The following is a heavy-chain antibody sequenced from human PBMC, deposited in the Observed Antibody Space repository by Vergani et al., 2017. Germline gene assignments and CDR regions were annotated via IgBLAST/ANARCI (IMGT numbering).Heavy chain of an antibody. V-gene: IGHV3-23*01. CDR2: ISGSGAST. CDR1: GFIFSSHA. J-gene: IGHJ4*02. CDR3: AKSPNFNNRPTDY. Sequence: EVQLLQSEGAVVQPGGSLRLSCVASGFIFSSHAMTWVRQAPGKGLEWVSTISGSGASTYYADSVKGRFSISRDNSKNTLLLQMNSLRAKDTAVYYCAKSPNFNNRPTDYWGQGTLVTVSS. D-gene: IGHD1/OR15-1a*01.